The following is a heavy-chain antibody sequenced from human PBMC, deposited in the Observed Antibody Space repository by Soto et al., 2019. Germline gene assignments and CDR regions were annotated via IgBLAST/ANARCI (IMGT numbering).Heavy chain of an antibody. D-gene: IGHD2-21*02. J-gene: IGHJ4*02. CDR1: GFTFNNYA. V-gene: IGHV3-23*01. CDR3: AKGSVVVAAKFDS. CDR2: ISSSGYST. Sequence: EVQLLESGGDLVQPGVSRRLSCAASGFTFNNYAMSWVRQAPGKGLEWVSAISSSGYSTYYADSVKGRFTISRDNSKNTVYLQMNNLRGEDTAVYYCAKGSVVVAAKFDSWGQGTLVTVSS.